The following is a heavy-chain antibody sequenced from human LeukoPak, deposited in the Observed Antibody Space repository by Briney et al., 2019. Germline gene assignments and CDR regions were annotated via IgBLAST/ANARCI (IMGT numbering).Heavy chain of an antibody. J-gene: IGHJ4*02. V-gene: IGHV3-23*01. Sequence: GGSLRLSCAAPGFTFSGQCMSWVRQAPGKGLEWVSSISGSGDATFYADSAKGRFIISRDNSENTLDLQMNSLRAEDTAVYYCATQVPDYWGQGTLVTVSS. CDR2: ISGSGDAT. CDR3: ATQVPDY. CDR1: GFTFSGQC. D-gene: IGHD1-1*01.